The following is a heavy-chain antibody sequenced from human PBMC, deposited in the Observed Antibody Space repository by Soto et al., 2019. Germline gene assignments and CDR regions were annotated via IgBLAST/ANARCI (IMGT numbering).Heavy chain of an antibody. CDR1: GHTFTSYY. J-gene: IGHJ4*02. V-gene: IGHV1-46*01. Sequence: GDSVKVSCKASGHTFTSYYMHWVRQAPGQGLEWMGIINPSGGSTSCAQKFQGRVTMTRDTSTSKVYMELRSLRSEDTAVYYCASEASTVTRDGYFDYWGQGTLVTVYS. CDR3: ASEASTVTRDGYFDY. CDR2: INPSGGST. D-gene: IGHD4-17*01.